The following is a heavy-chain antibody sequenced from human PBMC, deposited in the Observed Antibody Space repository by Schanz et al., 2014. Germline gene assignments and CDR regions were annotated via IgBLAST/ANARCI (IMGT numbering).Heavy chain of an antibody. CDR2: ISSSSSYI. V-gene: IGHV3-21*04. J-gene: IGHJ6*02. CDR1: GFSLSSYN. D-gene: IGHD3-10*01. Sequence: VQLVESGGGLVKPGASLRLSCAASGFSLSSYNMNWVRQAPGKGLEWVSSISSSSSYIYYADSVKGRFTISRDNAKSSLFLQMNSLRAEDTAVYYCRLWFGELYYGMDVWGQGTTVTVSS. CDR3: RLWFGELYYGMDV.